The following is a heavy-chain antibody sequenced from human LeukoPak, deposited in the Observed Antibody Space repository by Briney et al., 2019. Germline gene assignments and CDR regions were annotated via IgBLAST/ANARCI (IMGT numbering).Heavy chain of an antibody. V-gene: IGHV3-7*01. J-gene: IGHJ4*02. CDR1: GFTFSSYW. CDR2: TKRDGSEK. D-gene: IGHD6-19*01. CDR3: ARAYHSSGWFLGY. Sequence: PGGSLRLSCAASGFTFSSYWMSWVRQAPGKGLEWVANTKRDGSEKYYVDSVKGRFTISRDNAKNSLYLQMNSLRAEDTAVYYCARAYHSSGWFLGYWGQGTLVTVSS.